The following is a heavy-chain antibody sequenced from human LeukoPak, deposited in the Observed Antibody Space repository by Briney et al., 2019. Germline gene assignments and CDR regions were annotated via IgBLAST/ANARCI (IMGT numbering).Heavy chain of an antibody. Sequence: PGGSLRLSXTGSGFNFGDFAVNWVRQAPGKGLEWVANIKQSGSEKYYADSVKGRFTISRDNAKNSLYLQMNSLRAEDTAVYYCARDDGTIFGVAADAFDIWGQGTMVTVSS. J-gene: IGHJ3*02. CDR3: ARDDGTIFGVAADAFDI. CDR1: GFNFGDFA. V-gene: IGHV3-7*01. D-gene: IGHD3-3*01. CDR2: IKQSGSEK.